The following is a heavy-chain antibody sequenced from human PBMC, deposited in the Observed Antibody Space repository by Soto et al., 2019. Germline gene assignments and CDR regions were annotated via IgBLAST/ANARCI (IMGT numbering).Heavy chain of an antibody. D-gene: IGHD3-10*01. CDR1: GFTFSSYS. Sequence: EVQLVESGGGLVKPGGSLRLSCAASGFTFSSYSMNWVRQAPGKGLEWVSSISSSSSYIYYADSVKGRFTISRDNAKNSLYLKMNSLRAEDTAVYYCARAAMVRGVIGAWDFDYWGQGTLVTVSS. V-gene: IGHV3-21*01. CDR3: ARAAMVRGVIGAWDFDY. J-gene: IGHJ4*02. CDR2: ISSSSSYI.